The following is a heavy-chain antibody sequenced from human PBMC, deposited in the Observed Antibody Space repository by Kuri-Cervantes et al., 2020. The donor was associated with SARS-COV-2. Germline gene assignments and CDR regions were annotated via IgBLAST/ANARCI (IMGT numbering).Heavy chain of an antibody. V-gene: IGHV3-43*01. CDR2: ISWDGGST. CDR1: GFTFGNYF. CDR3: PSGGSQREWYY. J-gene: IGHJ4*02. Sequence: GESLKISCATSGFTFGNYFMHWVRQRPGKGLEWVSLISWDGGSTYYADSVKGRFTISRDNSKDSLFLQMNSLRSEDTAFYYCPSGGSQREWYYWGQGTLVTVSS. D-gene: IGHD3-16*01.